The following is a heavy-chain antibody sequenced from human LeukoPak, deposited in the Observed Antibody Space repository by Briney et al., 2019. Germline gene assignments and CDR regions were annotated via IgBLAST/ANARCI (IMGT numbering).Heavy chain of an antibody. CDR3: AKDVGAWYYFDY. CDR2: ISWNSGSI. V-gene: IGHV3-9*01. Sequence: GRSLRLSCAASGFTFDDYAMHWVRHAPGKGLEWVSGISWNSGSIGYAESVKGRFTISRDNAKNSLYLQMNSPRAEDTALYYCAKDVGAWYYFDYWGQGTLVTVSS. CDR1: GFTFDDYA. J-gene: IGHJ4*02. D-gene: IGHD1-26*01.